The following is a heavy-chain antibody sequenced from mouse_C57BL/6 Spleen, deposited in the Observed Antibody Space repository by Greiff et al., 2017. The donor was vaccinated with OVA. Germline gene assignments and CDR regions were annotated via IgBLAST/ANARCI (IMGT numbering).Heavy chain of an antibody. CDR2: IWTGGGT. CDR3: ARSYGSNHYDAMDY. D-gene: IGHD1-1*01. CDR1: GFSLTSYA. J-gene: IGHJ4*01. Sequence: QVQLQQSGPGLVAPSQSLSITCTVSGFSLTSYAISWVRQPPGKGLEWLGVIWTGGGTNYNSAIKSRLSISTDNSKSQVFLKMNSLQTDDTARYYCARSYGSNHYDAMDYWGQGTSVTVSS. V-gene: IGHV2-9-1*01.